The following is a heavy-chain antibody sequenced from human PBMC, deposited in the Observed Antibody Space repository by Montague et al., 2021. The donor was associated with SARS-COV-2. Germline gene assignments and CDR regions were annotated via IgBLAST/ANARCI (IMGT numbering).Heavy chain of an antibody. CDR1: GGSITNYY. Sequence: SETLSLTCTVYGGSITNYYWTWIRQPPGKGLEWIGHIYYSGSTNFSPSFKGRGTMSIDASKNQFSLKLNSVTAADTAVYFCARVMGDDRIVYHPRGWFDPWGQGTLVTVSS. V-gene: IGHV4-59*01. D-gene: IGHD3-22*01. CDR3: ARVMGDDRIVYHPRGWFDP. CDR2: IYYSGST. J-gene: IGHJ5*02.